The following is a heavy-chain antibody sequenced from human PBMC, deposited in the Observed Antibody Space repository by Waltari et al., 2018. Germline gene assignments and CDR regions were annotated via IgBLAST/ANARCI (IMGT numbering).Heavy chain of an antibody. D-gene: IGHD3-3*01. CDR2: INPKRGDT. Sequence: QVQLVQSGAEVKKSGASVKVSCTASGYTFTAFLLHWVRQAPGQGLAWMGRINPKRGDTNYAQRFQGRVTMTGDTSITTAYMELIGLRSDDTAIYYCARSGGGTTTFGVAEWGQGSLVTVSS. CDR3: ARSGGGTTTFGVAE. J-gene: IGHJ4*02. CDR1: GYTFTAFL. V-gene: IGHV1-2*06.